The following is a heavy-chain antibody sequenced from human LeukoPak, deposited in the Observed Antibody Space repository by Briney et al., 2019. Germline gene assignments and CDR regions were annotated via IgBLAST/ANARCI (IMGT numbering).Heavy chain of an antibody. Sequence: SETLSLTCTVSGGAISSGDYYWSWIRQPPGKGLEWIGYSYYSGNTYYNPSLKSRVTISMDTSKNQFSLKLNSMTAADTAVYYCATAPYEYIWGAYRTNWFDPWGQGTLVTVSS. D-gene: IGHD3-16*01. CDR1: GGAISSGDYY. J-gene: IGHJ5*02. CDR3: ATAPYEYIWGAYRTNWFDP. CDR2: SYYSGNT. V-gene: IGHV4-30-4*01.